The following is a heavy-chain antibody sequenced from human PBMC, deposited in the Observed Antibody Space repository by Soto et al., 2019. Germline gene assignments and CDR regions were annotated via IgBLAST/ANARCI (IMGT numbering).Heavy chain of an antibody. D-gene: IGHD6-19*01. CDR3: ARVGVQWLIPRVDY. CDR1: GYTFTSYA. V-gene: IGHV1-3*01. Sequence: QVQLVQSGAEVKKPGASVKVSCKASGYTFTSYAMHWVRQAPGQRLEWMGWINAGNGNTKYSQKFQGRVTITRDTPASTAYMELSSLRSEDTAVYYCARVGVQWLIPRVDYWGQGTLVTVSS. J-gene: IGHJ4*02. CDR2: INAGNGNT.